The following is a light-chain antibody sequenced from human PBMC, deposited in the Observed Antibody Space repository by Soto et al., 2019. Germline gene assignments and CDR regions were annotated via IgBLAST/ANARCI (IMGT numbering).Light chain of an antibody. Sequence: EIVMTQSQATLSVSPGERATLSCRTSQTVGDNLAWYQQKPGQAPRLLIYGTSIRATGTPARFSGSGPGTDFTLTISSLQSEDFAIYFCQQYNNWPLTFGQGTRLEI. J-gene: IGKJ5*01. CDR3: QQYNNWPLT. CDR1: QTVGDN. CDR2: GTS. V-gene: IGKV3-15*01.